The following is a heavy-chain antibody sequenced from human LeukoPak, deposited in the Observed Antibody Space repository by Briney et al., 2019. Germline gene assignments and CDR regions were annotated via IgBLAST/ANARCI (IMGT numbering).Heavy chain of an antibody. CDR2: IFYSGST. J-gene: IGHJ4*02. Sequence: SETLSPTCTVSGGSISSSDYYWGWVRQPPGKGLEWIGSIFYSGSTYYNPSLKSRVTISVDTSKSQFSLKLSSVTAADTAVFYCARHGDFKGRYFDYWGQGTLVTVSS. CDR3: ARHGDFKGRYFDY. CDR1: GGSISSSDYY. D-gene: IGHD3-3*01. V-gene: IGHV4-39*01.